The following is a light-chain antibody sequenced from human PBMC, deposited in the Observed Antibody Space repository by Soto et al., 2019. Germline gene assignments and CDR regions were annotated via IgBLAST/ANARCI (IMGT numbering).Light chain of an antibody. CDR3: QQYGSSPRT. V-gene: IGKV3-20*01. CDR2: DAS. CDR1: QSISSY. J-gene: IGKJ1*01. Sequence: EIVLTQSPDTLSLSPGDRATLSCRASQSISSYLAWYQQTPGQAPRPLIYDASTRAAGVPARFSGSGSGTDFTLTISRLEPEDFAVYYCQQYGSSPRTFGQGTKVDIK.